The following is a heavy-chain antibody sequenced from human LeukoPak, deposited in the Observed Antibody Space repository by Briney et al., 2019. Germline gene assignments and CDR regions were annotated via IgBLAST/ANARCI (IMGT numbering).Heavy chain of an antibody. CDR2: IYYSGST. Sequence: SETLSLTCTVSGGSISSGGYSWSWIRQHPGKGLEWIGYIYYSGSTYYNPSLKSRVTISVDTSKNQFSLKLSSVTAADTAVYYCARDSLQSSGYYRPNNPFDYWGQGTLVTVSS. J-gene: IGHJ4*02. CDR3: ARDSLQSSGYYRPNNPFDY. D-gene: IGHD3-22*01. V-gene: IGHV4-31*03. CDR1: GGSISSGGYS.